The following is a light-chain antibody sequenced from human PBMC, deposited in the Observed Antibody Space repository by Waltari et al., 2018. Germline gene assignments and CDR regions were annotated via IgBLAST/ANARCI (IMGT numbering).Light chain of an antibody. CDR3: QQYDISPLT. V-gene: IGKV3-20*01. Sequence: EIVLTQSPGTLSLSPGDGATLSCRTSQTIRTTHLAWYQQKPGPAPTLLFYGPFSRATCSPYRFTGSGSGTDFSLTSSSLEPEYFATYYCQQYDISPLTFGGGTKVEIK. CDR2: GPF. J-gene: IGKJ4*01. CDR1: QTIRTTH.